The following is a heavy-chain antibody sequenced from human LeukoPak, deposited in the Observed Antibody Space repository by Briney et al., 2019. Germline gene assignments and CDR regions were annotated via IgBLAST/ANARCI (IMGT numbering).Heavy chain of an antibody. D-gene: IGHD2-21*01. CDR2: IYYNGNT. Sequence: SETLSLTCTVSGDSISSSDYYWAWIRQPPGKGLEWIGNIYYNGNTYYNSSLKSRVTISVDTSKNQFSLKLSSVTAADTAVYYCARSSGGEIPYWGQGTLVTVSS. J-gene: IGHJ4*02. V-gene: IGHV4-39*07. CDR3: ARSSGGEIPY. CDR1: GDSISSSDYY.